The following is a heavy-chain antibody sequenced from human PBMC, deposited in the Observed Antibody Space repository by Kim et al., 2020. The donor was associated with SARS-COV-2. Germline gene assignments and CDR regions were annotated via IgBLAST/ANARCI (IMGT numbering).Heavy chain of an antibody. J-gene: IGHJ6*02. CDR2: ISGSGGST. CDR1: GFTFSSYA. Sequence: GGSLRLSCAASGFTFSSYAMSWVRQAPGKALEWVSAISGSGGSTYYADSVKGRFTISRDNSKNTLYLQMNSLRAEDTAVYYCAKDPSRRITAAGTVSMDVWGQGTTVTVSS. V-gene: IGHV3-23*01. D-gene: IGHD6-13*01. CDR3: AKDPSRRITAAGTVSMDV.